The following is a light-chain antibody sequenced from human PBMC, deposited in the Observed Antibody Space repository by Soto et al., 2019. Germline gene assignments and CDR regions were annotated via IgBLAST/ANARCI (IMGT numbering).Light chain of an antibody. V-gene: IGLV1-44*01. J-gene: IGLJ2*01. CDR1: TSNIGSNT. CDR3: AAWDDSLNGRV. CDR2: SNH. Sequence: QSALTQPPSASGTPGQRVTISCSGGTSNIGSNTVNWYQQLPGTAPKLLIYSNHQRPSGVPDRFSGSKSGTSASLAISGLQSEDEADYYCAAWDDSLNGRVFGGGTKVTVL.